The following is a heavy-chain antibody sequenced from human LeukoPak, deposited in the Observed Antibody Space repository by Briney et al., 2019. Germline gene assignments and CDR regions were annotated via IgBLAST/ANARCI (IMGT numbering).Heavy chain of an antibody. CDR1: GYTFTSYG. CDR3: ATVAKTSGYSSSWYGYYFDY. D-gene: IGHD6-13*01. V-gene: IGHV1-18*01. J-gene: IGHJ4*02. Sequence: ASVKVSCKASGYTFTSYGISWVRQAPGQGLEWMGWISAYNGNTNYAQKLQGRVSMTTDTSTSTAYMELRSLRSDDTAVYYCATVAKTSGYSSSWYGYYFDYWGQGTLVTVSS. CDR2: ISAYNGNT.